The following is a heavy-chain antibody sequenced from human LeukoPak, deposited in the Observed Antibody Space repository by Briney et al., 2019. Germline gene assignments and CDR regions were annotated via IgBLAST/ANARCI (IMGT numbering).Heavy chain of an antibody. CDR2: NYTSGST. CDR3: ASEVAGAGDYYFDY. D-gene: IGHD6-19*01. J-gene: IGHJ4*02. V-gene: IGHV4-4*07. CDR1: GGSISSYY. Sequence: SETLSLTCTVSGGSISSYYWSWIRQPAGKGPEWIGHNYTSGSTNYNPSLKSRVTMSVDTSKNQFSLKLSSVTAADTAIYYCASEVAGAGDYYFDYWGQGTLVTVSS.